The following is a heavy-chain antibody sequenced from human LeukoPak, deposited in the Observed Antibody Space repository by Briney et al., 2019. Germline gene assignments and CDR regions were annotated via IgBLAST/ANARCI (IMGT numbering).Heavy chain of an antibody. Sequence: SETLSLTCSVSGGSVSSINYYWSWIRQPPGKGLEWIGYVFHSGSTNYNPSLKSRVTISVDTSRNQFSLRLSSVTAADTAVYYCARDVQRWLDLQYYYHGMDVWGQGTTVTVS. D-gene: IGHD6-19*01. J-gene: IGHJ6*02. V-gene: IGHV4-61*01. CDR3: ARDVQRWLDLQYYYHGMDV. CDR2: VFHSGST. CDR1: GGSVSSINYY.